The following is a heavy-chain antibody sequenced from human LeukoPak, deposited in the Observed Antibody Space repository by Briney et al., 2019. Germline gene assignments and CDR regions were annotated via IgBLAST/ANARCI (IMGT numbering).Heavy chain of an antibody. CDR3: AALYSYYYDSSGYSNIIHYFDY. V-gene: IGHV1-2*02. CDR2: INHNSGGT. CDR1: GYTFTGYY. J-gene: IGHJ4*02. Sequence: ASVKVSCKASGYTFTGYYMHWVRQAPGQGLEWMGRINHNSGGTIYAQKFQGRVTMNRDTSISTAYMELSRLRSDDMAVYYCAALYSYYYDSSGYSNIIHYFDYWGQGTLVTVSS. D-gene: IGHD3-22*01.